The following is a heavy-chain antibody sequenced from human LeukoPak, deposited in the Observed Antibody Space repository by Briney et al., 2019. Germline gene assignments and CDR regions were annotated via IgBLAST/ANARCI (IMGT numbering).Heavy chain of an antibody. CDR3: ARDRMTTSVGWFDP. D-gene: IGHD3-16*01. J-gene: IGHJ5*02. CDR1: GGTFSSYA. CDR2: IIPIFGTT. Sequence: SVKVSCKASGGTFSSYAISWVRQAPGQGLEWMGGIIPIFGTTNYAQKFQGRVTITADESTSTAYMELRSLRSEDTAVYYCARDRMTTSVGWFDPWGQGTLVTVSS. V-gene: IGHV1-69*13.